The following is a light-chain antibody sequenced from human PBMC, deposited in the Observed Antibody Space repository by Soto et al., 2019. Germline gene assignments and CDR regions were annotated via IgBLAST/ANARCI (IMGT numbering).Light chain of an antibody. V-gene: IGLV2-11*01. CDR3: CSYAGSYTWV. CDR2: DVS. Sequence: QSALTQPRSVSGSPGQSVTISCTGTSSDVGGYNYVSWYRQHPGKAPKLMIYDVSKRPSGVPDRFSGSKSGNTASLTISGLQAEDEADYYCCSYAGSYTWVFVTGTKLIVL. CDR1: SSDVGGYNY. J-gene: IGLJ1*01.